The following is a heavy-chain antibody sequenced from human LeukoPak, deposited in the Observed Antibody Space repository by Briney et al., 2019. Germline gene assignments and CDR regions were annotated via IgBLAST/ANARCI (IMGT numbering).Heavy chain of an antibody. CDR1: GGSFSGYY. J-gene: IGHJ4*02. V-gene: IGHV4-34*01. Sequence: SETLSLTCAVYGGSFSGYYWSWIRQPPGKGLEWIGEINHSGSTNYNPSLKSRVTISVDTSKNQFSLKLSSVTAADTAVYYCARLHKPYFGVVAQYLGGFDYWGQGTLVTVSS. CDR2: INHSGST. D-gene: IGHD3-3*01. CDR3: ARLHKPYFGVVAQYLGGFDY.